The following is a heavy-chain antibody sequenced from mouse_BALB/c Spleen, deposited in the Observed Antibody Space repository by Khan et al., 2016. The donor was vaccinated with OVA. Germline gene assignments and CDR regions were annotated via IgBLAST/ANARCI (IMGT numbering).Heavy chain of an antibody. CDR3: ARWFTY. Sequence: EVKLLESGPGLVKPSQSLSLTCTVTGYSITSDYAWNWIRQFPGNKLEWVGYISYSGSTTYNPSLKSRISITRDTSKNQFFLQLNSVTAGDTATYYCARWFTYWGQGTLVTVSA. CDR2: ISYSGST. J-gene: IGHJ3*01. V-gene: IGHV3-2*02. CDR1: GYSITSDYA.